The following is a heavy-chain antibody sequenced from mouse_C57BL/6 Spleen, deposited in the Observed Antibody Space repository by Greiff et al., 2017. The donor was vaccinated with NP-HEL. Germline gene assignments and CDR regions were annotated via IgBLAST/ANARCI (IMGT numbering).Heavy chain of an antibody. CDR3: ARQTTVVAPFAY. CDR2: ISYDGSN. Sequence: EVQLQQSGPGLVKPSQSLSLTCSVTGYSITSGYYWNWIRQFPGNKLEWMGYISYDGSNNYNPSLKNRISITRDTSKNQFFLKLNSVTTEDTATYYCARQTTVVAPFAYWGQGTLVTVSA. J-gene: IGHJ3*01. CDR1: GYSITSGYY. V-gene: IGHV3-6*01. D-gene: IGHD1-1*01.